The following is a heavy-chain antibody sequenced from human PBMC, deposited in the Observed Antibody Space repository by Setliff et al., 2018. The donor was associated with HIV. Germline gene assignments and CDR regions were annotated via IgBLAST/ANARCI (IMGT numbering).Heavy chain of an antibody. J-gene: IGHJ6*02. Sequence: SETLSLTCGVSGGSFSDYHWTWIRQSPGKGLEWIGEVSDSGTTNYNPSLKSRVTISVDTSKIQFSLNLISVTAADTAVYYCARAKLGWRPYAMDVWGQGTTVTVSS. V-gene: IGHV4-34*01. D-gene: IGHD6-13*01. CDR1: GGSFSDYH. CDR3: ARAKLGWRPYAMDV. CDR2: VSDSGTT.